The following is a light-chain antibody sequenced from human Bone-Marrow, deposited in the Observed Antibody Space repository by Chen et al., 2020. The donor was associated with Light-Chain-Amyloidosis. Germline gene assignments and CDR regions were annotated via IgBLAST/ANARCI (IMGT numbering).Light chain of an antibody. CDR3: ATRDDSLKAVI. Sequence: QSVLTHPPSASGTPGQRVTISCSGSSSNIESNIVNWYQHLPGTAPKLLTFCNDERPSGVPDRFSGSKSGTSASLAISGLQSEDEADYYCATRDDSLKAVIFGGGTKLTVL. J-gene: IGLJ2*01. CDR1: SSNIESNI. V-gene: IGLV1-44*01. CDR2: CND.